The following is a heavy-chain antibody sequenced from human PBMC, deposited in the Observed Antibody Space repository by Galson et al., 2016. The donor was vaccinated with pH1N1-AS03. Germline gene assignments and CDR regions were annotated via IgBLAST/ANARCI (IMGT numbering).Heavy chain of an antibody. CDR3: ARSRSGLKNTLDI. D-gene: IGHD2-15*01. V-gene: IGHV3-74*01. Sequence: SLRLSCAASGFTFSTYWIHWVRQAPGKGLMWVSRINSDGSSTNYADSVRGRFTISRDNAKNTLYLQMNSLRVGDTAVYYCARSRSGLKNTLDIWGQGTMVTVSS. J-gene: IGHJ3*02. CDR2: INSDGSST. CDR1: GFTFSTYW.